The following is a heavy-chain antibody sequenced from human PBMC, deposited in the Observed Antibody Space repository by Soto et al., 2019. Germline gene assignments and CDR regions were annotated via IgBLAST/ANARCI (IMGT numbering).Heavy chain of an antibody. Sequence: LSLTCTVSGGSIGNDDYSWSWVRQPPGKGLEWIGYIYHSGTTYYNPSLTSRVTISVDGSNNQFSPKLTSMTAADTAVYYCATVIPATRYFAYWGQGILVTVSS. CDR3: ATVIPATRYFAY. D-gene: IGHD2-15*01. V-gene: IGHV4-30-2*01. J-gene: IGHJ4*02. CDR2: IYHSGTT. CDR1: GGSIGNDDYS.